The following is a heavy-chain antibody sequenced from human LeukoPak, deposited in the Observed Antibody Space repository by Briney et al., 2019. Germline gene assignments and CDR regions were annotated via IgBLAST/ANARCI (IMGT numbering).Heavy chain of an antibody. J-gene: IGHJ4*02. CDR1: GYTFTSYV. V-gene: IGHV1-2*02. Sequence: ASVKVSCKASGYTFTSYVMNWVRQAPGQGLEWMGWVNPASGGTNYAQKFQGRVTMTRDTSIATAYMELNELTSDDTAVYYCAGQKDPRPIDYWGQGTLVTVSS. CDR3: AGQKDPRPIDY. CDR2: VNPASGGT.